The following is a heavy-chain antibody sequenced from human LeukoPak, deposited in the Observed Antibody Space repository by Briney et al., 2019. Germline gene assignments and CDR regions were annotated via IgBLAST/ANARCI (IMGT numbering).Heavy chain of an antibody. CDR3: ASHYLGTGSSGYYPRYWYFDL. D-gene: IGHD3-22*01. J-gene: IGHJ2*01. CDR1: GGSISSSGYY. CDR2: IYYSGST. V-gene: IGHV4-39*07. Sequence: SETLSLTCTVSGGSISSSGYYWGWIRQPPGKGLEWIGSIYYSGSTNYSPSLKSRVTISVDTSQNQFSLKLSSVTAADTAVYYCASHYLGTGSSGYYPRYWYFDLWGRGTLVTVSS.